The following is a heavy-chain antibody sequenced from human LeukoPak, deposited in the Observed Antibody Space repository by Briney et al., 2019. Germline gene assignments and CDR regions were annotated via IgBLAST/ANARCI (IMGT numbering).Heavy chain of an antibody. V-gene: IGHV3-9*01. CDR3: ARDYSGWYQFDY. D-gene: IGHD6-19*01. J-gene: IGHJ4*02. CDR2: ISWNSGGI. CDR1: GFTFDDYA. Sequence: GGSLRLSRAASGFTFDDYAMHWVRQAPGKGLEWVSGISWNSGGIGYADSVKGRFTISRDNAKNSLYLQMNSLRAEDTAVYYCARDYSGWYQFDYWGQGTLVTVSS.